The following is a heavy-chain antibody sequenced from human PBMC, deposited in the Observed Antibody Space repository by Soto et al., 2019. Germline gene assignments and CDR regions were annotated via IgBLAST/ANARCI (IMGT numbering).Heavy chain of an antibody. CDR2: FYYSGST. Sequence: QVQLQESGPGLVKPSETLSLTCTVSGGSISSYYWSWLRQPPGKGLEWIAYFYYSGSTNYNPPLKCRVTISVDTSKNQFSLRLSSVTAADTAVYYCARGALTTYFDYWGQGTLVTVSS. V-gene: IGHV4-59*01. CDR3: ARGALTTYFDY. CDR1: GGSISSYY. J-gene: IGHJ4*02.